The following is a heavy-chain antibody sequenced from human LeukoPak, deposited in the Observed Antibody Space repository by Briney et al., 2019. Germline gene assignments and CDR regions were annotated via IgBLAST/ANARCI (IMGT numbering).Heavy chain of an antibody. CDR2: IYYSGST. CDR1: GGSISSYY. CDR3: ARANVVVPAAMNYYYYYYGMDV. V-gene: IGHV4-59*08. Sequence: SETLSLTCTVSGGSISSYYWSWIRQPPGKGLEWIGYIYYSGSTNYNPSLKSRVTISVDTSKNQFSLKLSSVTAADTAVYYCARANVVVPAAMNYYYYYYGMDVWGQGTTVTVSS. J-gene: IGHJ6*02. D-gene: IGHD2-2*01.